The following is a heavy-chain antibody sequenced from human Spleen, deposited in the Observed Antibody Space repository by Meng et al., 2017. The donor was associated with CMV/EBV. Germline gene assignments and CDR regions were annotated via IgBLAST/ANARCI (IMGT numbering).Heavy chain of an antibody. V-gene: IGHV3-23*01. Sequence: GESLKISCAVSGFNFSIYAMNWVRQAPGKGLEWVSTFGSSGNTYYADSVKGRFTISRDNSKNTLYLQMNSLRAEDTAVYYCAKAESSGYGYYDYWGQGTLVTVSS. CDR1: GFNFSIYA. CDR2: FGSSGNT. J-gene: IGHJ4*02. CDR3: AKAESSGYGYYDY. D-gene: IGHD5-12*01.